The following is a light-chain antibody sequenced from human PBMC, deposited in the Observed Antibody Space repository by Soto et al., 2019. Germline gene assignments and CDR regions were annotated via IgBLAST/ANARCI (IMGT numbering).Light chain of an antibody. Sequence: EIVMAQSPATLSVSPGGRAKLSCRASQTIGTNLAWYQQKPGQAPRLLIFGASTRATGIPARFSGSGSGTEFSLTITSLQSEDFALYYCQQYNNRPPWTFGQGTKVDIK. V-gene: IGKV3-15*01. CDR3: QQYNNRPPWT. CDR2: GAS. J-gene: IGKJ1*01. CDR1: QTIGTN.